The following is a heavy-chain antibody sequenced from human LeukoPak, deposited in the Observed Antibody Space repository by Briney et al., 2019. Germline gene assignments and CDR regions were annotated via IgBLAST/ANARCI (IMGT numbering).Heavy chain of an antibody. D-gene: IGHD1-26*01. CDR3: AKDQGVGATDGAFDI. CDR2: ISYDGNNK. CDR1: GITFSSYG. Sequence: GRSLRLSCAASGITFSSYGMHWVRQAPGKGLEWVGVISYDGNNKDYADSVKGRFTISRDNSKNTLSLQMNSLRAEDTAVYYCAKDQGVGATDGAFDIWGQGTMVTVSS. V-gene: IGHV3-30*18. J-gene: IGHJ3*02.